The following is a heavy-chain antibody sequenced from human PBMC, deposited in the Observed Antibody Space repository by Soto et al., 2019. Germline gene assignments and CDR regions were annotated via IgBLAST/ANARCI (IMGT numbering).Heavy chain of an antibody. CDR1: GFTFRSYA. J-gene: IGHJ5*01. CDR3: AKSYFDSSGFDS. Sequence: EVQLLDSGGGLVQPGGSLRLSCAASGFTFRSYALSWVRQAPGKGLEWVSTVSDTGISTYYAGSVTGRFTISRDNSRNTVYLQMNSLRAEDTAVYYCAKSYFDSSGFDSWGLGTLFTVSS. V-gene: IGHV3-23*01. D-gene: IGHD3-22*01. CDR2: VSDTGIST.